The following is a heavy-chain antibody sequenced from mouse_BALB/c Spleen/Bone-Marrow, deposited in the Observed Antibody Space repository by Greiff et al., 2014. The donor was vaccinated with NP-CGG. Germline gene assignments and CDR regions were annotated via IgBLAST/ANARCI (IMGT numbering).Heavy chain of an antibody. V-gene: IGHV14-3*02. CDR2: IDPANGNT. J-gene: IGHJ2*01. Sequence: EVKLQESGAELVKPVASVKLSCTASGFNIKDTYMHWVKQRPEQGLEWIGRIDPANGNTKYDPKFQGKATITADTSSNTAYLQLSSLTSEDTAVYYCARYYYGYCFDYWGQGTTLTVSS. CDR3: ARYYYGYCFDY. CDR1: GFNIKDTY. D-gene: IGHD1-2*01.